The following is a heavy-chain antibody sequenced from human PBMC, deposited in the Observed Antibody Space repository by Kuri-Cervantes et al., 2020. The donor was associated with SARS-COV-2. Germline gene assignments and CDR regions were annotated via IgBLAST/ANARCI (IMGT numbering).Heavy chain of an antibody. CDR1: GGSISSSSYY. CDR3: ASRNDMITFGGVIVMGFNY. D-gene: IGHD3-16*02. V-gene: IGHV4-39*01. Sequence: ESLKISCTVSGGSISSSSYYWGWIRQPPGKGLEWIGSIYYSRSTYYNPSLKSRVTISVDTSKNQFSLKPSSVTAADTAVYYCASRNDMITFGGVIVMGFNYWGQGTLVTVSS. J-gene: IGHJ4*02. CDR2: IYYSRST.